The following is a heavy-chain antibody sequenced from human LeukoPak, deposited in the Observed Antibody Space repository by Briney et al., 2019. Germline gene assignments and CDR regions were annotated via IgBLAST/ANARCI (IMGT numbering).Heavy chain of an antibody. V-gene: IGHV1-24*01. D-gene: IGHD5-18*01. Sequence: ASVKVSCKVSGYTLTELSMHWVRQAPGKGLEWMGGFDPEDGGTIYAQKFQGRVTMTEDTSTDTAYMELSSLRSEDTAVYYCATDRRGGVHGYSYGAAALFDYWGQGTLVTVSS. CDR1: GYTLTELS. J-gene: IGHJ4*02. CDR3: ATDRRGGVHGYSYGAAALFDY. CDR2: FDPEDGGT.